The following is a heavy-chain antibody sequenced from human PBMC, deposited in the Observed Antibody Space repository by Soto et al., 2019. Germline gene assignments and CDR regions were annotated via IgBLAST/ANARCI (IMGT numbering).Heavy chain of an antibody. CDR1: GGSISSGGYY. Sequence: QVQLQESGPGLVKPSQTLSLTCTVSGGSISSGGYYWSWIRQHPGKGLEWIGYIYYSGSTYYNPSLKSRVNISVDASKNQFSLKLSSVTAADTAVYYCARDRNGDYGYYYYGMDVWGQGTTVTVSS. J-gene: IGHJ6*02. CDR3: ARDRNGDYGYYYYGMDV. CDR2: IYYSGST. D-gene: IGHD4-17*01. V-gene: IGHV4-31*03.